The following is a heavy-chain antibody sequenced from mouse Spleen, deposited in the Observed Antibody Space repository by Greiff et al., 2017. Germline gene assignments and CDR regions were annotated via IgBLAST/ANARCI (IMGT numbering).Heavy chain of an antibody. V-gene: IGHV1-26*01. CDR2: INPNNGGT. CDR1: GYTFTDYY. J-gene: IGHJ2*01. Sequence: VHVKQSGPELVKPGASVKISCKASGYTFTDYYMNWVKQSHGKSLEWIGDINPNNGGTSYNQKFKGKATLTVDKSSSTAYMELRSLTSEDSAVYYCARYPDLYYFDYWGQGTTLTVSS. CDR3: ARYPDLYYFDY.